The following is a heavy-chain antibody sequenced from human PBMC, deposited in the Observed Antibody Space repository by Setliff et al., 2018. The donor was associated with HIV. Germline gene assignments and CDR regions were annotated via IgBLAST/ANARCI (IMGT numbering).Heavy chain of an antibody. CDR1: GGSFSDYY. V-gene: IGHV4-34*01. D-gene: IGHD5-12*01. J-gene: IGHJ4*02. CDR3: ARRRDGYNSAPWRNDY. Sequence: SETLSLTCAVYGGSFSDYYWNWIRQPPGKGLEWIGEINHSGSTNYNPSLKSRVTISVDTSKNQFSLKLSSVIAADTAVYYCARRRDGYNSAPWRNDYWGQGTLVTVSS. CDR2: INHSGST.